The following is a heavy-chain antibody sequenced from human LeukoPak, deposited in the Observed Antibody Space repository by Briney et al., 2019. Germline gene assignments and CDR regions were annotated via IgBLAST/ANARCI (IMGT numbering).Heavy chain of an antibody. V-gene: IGHV3-74*01. CDR1: RFTFSSYL. J-gene: IGHJ4*02. CDR3: ARDRGSTQFDH. CDR2: INSDGSRT. D-gene: IGHD1-26*01. Sequence: GGSLTLSCTATRFTFSSYLMHLVRPAPGKGLVWVSRINSDGSRTSYAASVKGRFTISRDNAKNTLYLQMNSLRAEDTAVYYCARDRGSTQFDHWGQGTLVTGSS.